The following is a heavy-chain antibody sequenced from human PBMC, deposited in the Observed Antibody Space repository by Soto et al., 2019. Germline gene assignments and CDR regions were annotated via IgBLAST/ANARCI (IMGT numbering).Heavy chain of an antibody. V-gene: IGHV1-3*01. CDR3: AAADMVRGVHNWLAP. J-gene: IGHJ5*02. CDR1: GYTFTSYA. Sequence: ASVKVSCKASGYTFTSYAMHWVRQAPGQRLEWMGWINAGNGNTKYSQKFQGRVTITRDTSASTAYMELSSLRSEDTAVYYCAAADMVRGVHNWLAPWGQGALVTVSS. D-gene: IGHD3-10*01. CDR2: INAGNGNT.